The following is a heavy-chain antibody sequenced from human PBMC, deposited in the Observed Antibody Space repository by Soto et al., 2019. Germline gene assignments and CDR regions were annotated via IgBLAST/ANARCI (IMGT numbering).Heavy chain of an antibody. D-gene: IGHD3-16*01. Sequence: QVQLQESGPGLVKPSETLSLTCTVSGGSISSYYWSWIRQPPGKGLEWIGYIYYSGSTNYNPSLNSRVTLAVDTSQNQFAPARSAVPAADTAVDYCARGGGEFDAFDIWGQGTMVTVSS. J-gene: IGHJ3*02. CDR2: IYYSGST. CDR3: ARGGGEFDAFDI. CDR1: GGSISSYY. V-gene: IGHV4-59*01.